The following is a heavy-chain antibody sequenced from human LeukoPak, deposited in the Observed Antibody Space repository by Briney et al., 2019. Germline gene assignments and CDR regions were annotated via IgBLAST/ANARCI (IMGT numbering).Heavy chain of an antibody. J-gene: IGHJ4*02. V-gene: IGHV3-7*01. CDR2: IKQDGNEK. Sequence: GGSLRLSWAASGFSFSSFWMSWVRQAPGKGLEWVANIKQDGNEKYYVDSVKGRFTISRDNAKNSLYLQMNNVRAEDTAVYYCARYSYKHDCWGQGTLVTVSS. CDR1: GFSFSSFW. D-gene: IGHD2-15*01. CDR3: ARYSYKHDC.